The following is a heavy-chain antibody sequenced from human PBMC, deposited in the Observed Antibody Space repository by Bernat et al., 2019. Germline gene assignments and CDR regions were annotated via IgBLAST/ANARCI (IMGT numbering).Heavy chain of an antibody. V-gene: IGHV3-30-3*01. D-gene: IGHD4-17*01. Sequence: QVQLVESGGGVVQPGRSLRLSCAASGFTFSSYAMHWVRQAPGKGLEWVAVISYDGSNKYYADSVKGRFTISRDNSKNTLYLQMNSLRAEDTAVYYCASPVTTPLFDDWGQGTLVTVSS. CDR1: GFTFSSYA. CDR3: ASPVTTPLFDD. J-gene: IGHJ4*02. CDR2: ISYDGSNK.